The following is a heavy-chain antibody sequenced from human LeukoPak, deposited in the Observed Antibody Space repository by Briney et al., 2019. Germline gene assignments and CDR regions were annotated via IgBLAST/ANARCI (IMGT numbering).Heavy chain of an antibody. CDR2: IWYDGSNK. Sequence: GGSLRLSCAASGFTFSSYGMHWVRQAPGKGLEWVAVIWYDGSNKYYADSVKGRFTISRDNSKNTLYLQMNSLRAEDTAVYYCARDFNSSSWYSAYFDYWGQGTLVTVSS. D-gene: IGHD6-13*01. J-gene: IGHJ4*02. V-gene: IGHV3-33*01. CDR3: ARDFNSSSWYSAYFDY. CDR1: GFTFSSYG.